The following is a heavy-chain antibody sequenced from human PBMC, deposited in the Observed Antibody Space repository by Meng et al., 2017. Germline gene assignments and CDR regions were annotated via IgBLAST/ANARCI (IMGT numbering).Heavy chain of an antibody. J-gene: IGHJ4*02. CDR1: GYTFTSYG. D-gene: IGHD4/OR15-4a*01. CDR2: INTNTGSP. CDR3: ARDNGANGFDY. Sequence: QVQLVQSGSELKKSEASVKVSCKASGYTFTSYGMNWVRQAPGQGLEWMGWINTNTGSPTYAQGFTGRFVFSLDTSVSTAYLQISSLEAEDTAVYFCARDNGANGFDYWGQGTLVTVSS. V-gene: IGHV7-4-1*02.